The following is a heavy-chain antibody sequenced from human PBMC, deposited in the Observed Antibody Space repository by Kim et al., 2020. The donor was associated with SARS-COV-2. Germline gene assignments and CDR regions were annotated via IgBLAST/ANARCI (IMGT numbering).Heavy chain of an antibody. CDR3: ARDLAPEPVSSGGSLLRLAGSYYYYYGMDV. D-gene: IGHD2-15*01. CDR2: ISSSSSYI. Sequence: GGSLRLSCAASGFTFSSYSMNWVRQAPGKGLEWVSSISSSSSYIYYADSVKGRFTISRDNAKNSLYLQMNSLRAEDTAVYYCARDLAPEPVSSGGSLLRLAGSYYYYYGMDVWGQGTTVTVSS. J-gene: IGHJ6*02. V-gene: IGHV3-21*01. CDR1: GFTFSSYS.